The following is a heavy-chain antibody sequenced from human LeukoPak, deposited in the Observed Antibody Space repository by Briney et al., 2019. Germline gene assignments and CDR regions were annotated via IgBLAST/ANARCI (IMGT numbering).Heavy chain of an antibody. D-gene: IGHD3-22*01. CDR2: IIPIFGTA. J-gene: IGHJ4*02. CDR3: ASAFYYDSSGYYHVFDH. Sequence: EASVKVSCKAPGGTFSSYAISWVRQAPGQGLEWMGGIIPIFGTANYAQKFQGRVTITADESTSTAYMELSSLRSEDTAVYYCASAFYYDSSGYYHVFDHWGQGTLVTVSS. V-gene: IGHV1-69*13. CDR1: GGTFSSYA.